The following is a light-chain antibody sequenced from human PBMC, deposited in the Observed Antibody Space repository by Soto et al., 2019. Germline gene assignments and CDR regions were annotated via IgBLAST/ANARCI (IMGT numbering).Light chain of an antibody. CDR2: ANN. V-gene: IGLV1-40*01. J-gene: IGLJ2*01. CDR3: QTYDSGLNVVV. Sequence: QAVLTQPPSVYGAPGQRVTISCTGSRSNIGTGYDVHWYQQLPRAAPKLLMYANNNRPSGVPVRFSASKSGTSASLAITGLQADDEADYYCQTYDSGLNVVVFGGGTKLTVL. CDR1: RSNIGTGYD.